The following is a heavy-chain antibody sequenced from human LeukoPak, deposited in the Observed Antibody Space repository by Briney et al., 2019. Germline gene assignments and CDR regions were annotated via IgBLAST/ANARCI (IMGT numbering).Heavy chain of an antibody. CDR1: GFTFSHYG. J-gene: IGHJ4*02. CDR3: AKDAQRGFDYSNSLDY. V-gene: IGHV3-33*06. D-gene: IGHD4-11*01. CDR2: IWSDASDE. Sequence: GGSVRLSCAASGFTFSHYGMHWVRQAPGTGLEWVAVIWSDASDEYYAKSVKGRFTISRDNFKNTVYLQMNSLRADDTAVYYCAKDAQRGFDYSNSLDYWGQGTRVTVSS.